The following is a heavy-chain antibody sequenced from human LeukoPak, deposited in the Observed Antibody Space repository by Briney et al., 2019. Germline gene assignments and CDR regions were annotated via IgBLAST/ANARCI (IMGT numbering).Heavy chain of an antibody. D-gene: IGHD6-19*01. CDR3: ARIGPADSGWFHFDY. CDR1: GYTFTNYA. V-gene: IGHV7-4-1*02. CDR2: INTNTGNP. Sequence: ASVKVSCKASGYTFTNYAMNWVRQAPGQGLEWMGWINTNTGNPTYAQGFTGRFVFSLDTSVSTAYLQISSLKAEETAVYYCARIGPADSGWFHFDYWGQGTLVTVSS. J-gene: IGHJ4*02.